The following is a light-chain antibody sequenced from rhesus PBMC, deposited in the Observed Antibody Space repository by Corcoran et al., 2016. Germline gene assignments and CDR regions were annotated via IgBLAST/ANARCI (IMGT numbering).Light chain of an antibody. V-gene: IGKV1-21*01. Sequence: DIQMTQSPSSLSASAGDTVTITCRASQDISSWLAWYQQKPGKAPKLLIYKASSLERGVPSRFSGSGSGTDLTLTISSLQFGDSASYYCQQYKRRWTFGQGTKVEIK. CDR3: QQYKRRWT. CDR1: QDISSW. J-gene: IGKJ1*01. CDR2: KAS.